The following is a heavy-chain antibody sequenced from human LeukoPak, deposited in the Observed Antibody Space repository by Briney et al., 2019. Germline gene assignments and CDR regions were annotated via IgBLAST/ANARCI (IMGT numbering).Heavy chain of an antibody. CDR3: ARAIDSSGYEDY. J-gene: IGHJ4*02. CDR2: INPNSGGT. CDR1: GYTFTGYY. V-gene: IGHV1-2*02. D-gene: IGHD3-22*01. Sequence: ASVKVSCKASGYTFTGYYMHWVRQAPGQGLEWMGWINPNSGGTNYAQKFQGRVTMTRDTSISTAHMELSRLRSDDTAVYYCARAIDSSGYEDYWGQGTLVTVSS.